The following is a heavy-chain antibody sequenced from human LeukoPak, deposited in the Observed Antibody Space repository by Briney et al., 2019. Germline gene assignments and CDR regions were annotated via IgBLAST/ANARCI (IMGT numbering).Heavy chain of an antibody. Sequence: SGTLSLTCAVSGGSISSSNWWSWVRQPPGKGLEWIGESYHSGSTNYNPSLKSRVTMSVDKSKNQFSLKLSSVTAADTAVYYCARRRRYCSSTSCPFDYWGQGTLVTVSS. CDR1: GGSISSSNW. D-gene: IGHD2-2*01. CDR2: SYHSGST. CDR3: ARRRRYCSSTSCPFDY. V-gene: IGHV4-4*02. J-gene: IGHJ4*02.